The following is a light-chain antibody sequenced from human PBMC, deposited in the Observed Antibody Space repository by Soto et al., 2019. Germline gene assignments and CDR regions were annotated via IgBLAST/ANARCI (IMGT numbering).Light chain of an antibody. CDR1: QSISSY. CDR3: QQSSSTPPIT. V-gene: IGKV1-39*01. CDR2: AAS. Sequence: DVAMTLTPPSLSSSVGDRVTITCRVSQSISSYLNWYQQKPGKAPKLLIYAASSLQSGVPSRFSGSGSGTDFTLTISSLQPEDFATYYCQQSSSTPPITAGQ. J-gene: IGKJ5*01.